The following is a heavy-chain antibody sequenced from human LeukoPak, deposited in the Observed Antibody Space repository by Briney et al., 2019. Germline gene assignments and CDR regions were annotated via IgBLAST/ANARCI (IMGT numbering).Heavy chain of an antibody. V-gene: IGHV3-30*04. Sequence: GGSLRLSCAASGITFSNYTMHWVRQAPGKGLEWVVVISDDGSNKYYADSVKGRFTIPRDNSKNTLYLQMNSLRAEDTAVYYCARERYYYDSSGYYPPYWYFDLWGRGTLVTVSS. D-gene: IGHD3-22*01. CDR3: ARERYYYDSSGYYPPYWYFDL. CDR2: ISDDGSNK. CDR1: GITFSNYT. J-gene: IGHJ2*01.